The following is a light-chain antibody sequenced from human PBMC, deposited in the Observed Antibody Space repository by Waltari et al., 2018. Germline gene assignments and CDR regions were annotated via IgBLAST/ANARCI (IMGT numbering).Light chain of an antibody. J-gene: IGLJ2*01. V-gene: IGLV3-10*01. CDR1: ALPEQN. CDR2: EDT. CDR3: YSADSSGNHKGI. Sequence: SYELTQPPSVSVSPGQAARITCSGAALPEQNAYWYQQKSGQAPVLVIYEDTKRPSGIPERFSGSSSGTMATLTISGAQVEDEADYYCYSADSSGNHKGIFGGGTKVTVL.